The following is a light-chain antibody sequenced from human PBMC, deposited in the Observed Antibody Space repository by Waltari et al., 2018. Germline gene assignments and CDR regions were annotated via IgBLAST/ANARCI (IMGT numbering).Light chain of an antibody. J-gene: IGLJ2*01. CDR2: DVS. V-gene: IGLV2-14*03. Sequence: HSALTQPASVSGSPGQSITLSCTGTSSDVGGYNYVSWYHPHPGKAPKLMIYDVSNRPSGVSSRFSGSKSGNTASLTISGLQAEDEADYYCGSYISSDTLELFGGGTSLTVL. CDR3: GSYISSDTLEL. CDR1: SSDVGGYNY.